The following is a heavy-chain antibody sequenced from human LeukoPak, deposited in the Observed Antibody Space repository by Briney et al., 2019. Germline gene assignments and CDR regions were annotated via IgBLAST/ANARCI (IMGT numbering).Heavy chain of an antibody. CDR3: ARVMSSSWTGYYYYYYMDV. J-gene: IGHJ6*03. CDR1: GYTFTGYY. V-gene: IGHV1-2*02. Sequence: GASVKVSCKASGYTFTGYYMHWVRQAPGQGLEWMGWINPNSGGTNYAQKFQGRVTMTRDTSISTAYMELSRLRSDDTAVYYCARVMSSSWTGYYYYYYMDVWGKGTTVTVSS. CDR2: INPNSGGT. D-gene: IGHD6-13*01.